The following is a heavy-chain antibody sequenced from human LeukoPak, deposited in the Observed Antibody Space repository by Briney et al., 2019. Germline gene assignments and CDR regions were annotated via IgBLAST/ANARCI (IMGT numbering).Heavy chain of an antibody. V-gene: IGHV5-51*01. Sequence: GESLKISCKGSGYSFNSCWLGWVRQMPGQGLEWMGIIYPGDSDTRYSASFQGQVTISADKSISTAYLQWSSLKASDTAMYYCASSSYYYYYMDVWGKGTTVTVSS. J-gene: IGHJ6*03. CDR1: GYSFNSCW. CDR3: ASSSYYYYYMDV. CDR2: IYPGDSDT.